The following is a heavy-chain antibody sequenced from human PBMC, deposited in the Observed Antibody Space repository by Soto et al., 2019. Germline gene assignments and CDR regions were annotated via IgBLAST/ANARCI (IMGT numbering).Heavy chain of an antibody. CDR3: ARAGSRWLHPTY. CDR1: GGSISSFY. D-gene: IGHD5-12*01. CDR2: TYYSGST. Sequence: QVQLQESGPGLVKPSETLSLTCTVSGGSISSFYWSWIRQPPGKGLEWIGYTYYSGSTNYNPSLKSRVTMSVDTSKNQFSLMLTSVTAADTAVYYCARAGSRWLHPTYWGQGTLVTVSS. V-gene: IGHV4-59*01. J-gene: IGHJ4*02.